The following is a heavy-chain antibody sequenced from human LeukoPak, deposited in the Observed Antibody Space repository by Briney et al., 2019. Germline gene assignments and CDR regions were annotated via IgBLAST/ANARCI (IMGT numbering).Heavy chain of an antibody. CDR3: ARHLGPDI. CDR2: ISDNGAGT. Sequence: GGSLRLSCAASGFTFSTYAMTWVRQAPGKGLEWVSVISDNGAGTYYVDSVKGRFTVSRDNSKKTLYLQMNSLRAEDTAVYYCARHLGPDIWGQGTKVTVSS. CDR1: GFTFSTYA. V-gene: IGHV3-23*01. J-gene: IGHJ3*02.